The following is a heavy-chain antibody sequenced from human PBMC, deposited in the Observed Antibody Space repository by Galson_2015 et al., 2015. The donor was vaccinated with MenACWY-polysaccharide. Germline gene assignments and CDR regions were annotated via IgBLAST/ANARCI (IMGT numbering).Heavy chain of an antibody. CDR2: IYPNSGGT. CDR3: ARGGKYYYDSSGYLNWFDP. D-gene: IGHD3-22*01. J-gene: IGHJ5*02. CDR1: GYTFTGYF. Sequence: SVKVSCKASGYTFTGYFMHWVRQAPGQGLEWLGWIYPNSGGTSYAQKFQGRVTMTRDTSISTAYMELSSLRSDDTAVYYCARGGKYYYDSSGYLNWFDPWGQGTLVTVSS. V-gene: IGHV1-2*02.